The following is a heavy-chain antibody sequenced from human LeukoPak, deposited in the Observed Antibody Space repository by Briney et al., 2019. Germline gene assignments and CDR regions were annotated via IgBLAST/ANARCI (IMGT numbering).Heavy chain of an antibody. D-gene: IGHD1-14*01. CDR2: IKSKAYNYAT. J-gene: IGHJ4*02. CDR3: TRPYDHSDY. CDR1: GFTFSGSA. Sequence: XGSLRLSCAASGFTFSGSAIHWVRQASGKGLEWIGRIKSKAYNYATTYAASVKGRFSISRDDSKSTAYLQMNSLKTEDTAVYYCTRPYDHSDYWGQGTLVTVSS. V-gene: IGHV3-73*01.